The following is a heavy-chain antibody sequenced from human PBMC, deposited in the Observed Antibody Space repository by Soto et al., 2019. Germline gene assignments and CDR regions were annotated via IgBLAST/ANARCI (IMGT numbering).Heavy chain of an antibody. D-gene: IGHD3-16*02. CDR2: IYWDDDK. Sequence: QIILKETGPTLVKPTQTLTLTCTFSGFSLKTIGVGVGWIRQPPGKAPEWLALIYWDDDKRYSPSLQSRLTIAKDASKIQVVLTMTNMDPVDTGTYYCAHKENMITFGGVVGHYFFDYWGQGTPVTISS. CDR1: GFSLKTIGVG. J-gene: IGHJ4*02. V-gene: IGHV2-5*02. CDR3: AHKENMITFGGVVGHYFFDY.